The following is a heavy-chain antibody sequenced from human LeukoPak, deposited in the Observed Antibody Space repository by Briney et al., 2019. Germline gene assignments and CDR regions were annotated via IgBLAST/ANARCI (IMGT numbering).Heavy chain of an antibody. CDR3: ARAYYYDSSGYYARQGY. CDR1: GYTFTSYG. D-gene: IGHD3-22*01. J-gene: IGHJ4*02. Sequence: ASVKVSCKASGYTFTSYGISWVRQAPGQGLEWMGWISAYNGNTNYAQKLQGRVTMTTDTSTSTAYMELRSLRSDDTAVYYCARAYYYDSSGYYARQGYWGQGTLVTVSS. CDR2: ISAYNGNT. V-gene: IGHV1-18*01.